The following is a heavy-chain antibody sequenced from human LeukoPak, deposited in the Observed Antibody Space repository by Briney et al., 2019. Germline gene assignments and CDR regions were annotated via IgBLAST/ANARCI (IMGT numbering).Heavy chain of an antibody. Sequence: GGSLRLSCAASGFTVSSNYMSWVRQAPGKGLEWVSTIYSGGSTNYADSVKGRFTLSGDNSKNTLYLQMNSLRAEDTAVYYCASGINFDYWGQGTQVTVSS. J-gene: IGHJ4*02. CDR1: GFTVSSNY. CDR2: IYSGGST. V-gene: IGHV3-66*01. CDR3: ASGINFDY. D-gene: IGHD1-14*01.